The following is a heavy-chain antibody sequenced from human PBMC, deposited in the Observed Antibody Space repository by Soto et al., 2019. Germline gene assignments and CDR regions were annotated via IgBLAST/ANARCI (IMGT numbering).Heavy chain of an antibody. J-gene: IGHJ6*02. V-gene: IGHV3-23*01. D-gene: IGHD3-22*01. CDR3: AKDPYPYYYDSSGFLMDV. CDR1: GFTFSSYA. CDR2: ISGSGGST. Sequence: GGSLRLSCAASGFTFSSYAMSWVRQAPGKGLEWVSAISGSGGSTYYADSVKGRFTISRDNSKNTLYLQMNSLRAEDTAVYYCAKDPYPYYYDSSGFLMDVWGQGTTVTVSS.